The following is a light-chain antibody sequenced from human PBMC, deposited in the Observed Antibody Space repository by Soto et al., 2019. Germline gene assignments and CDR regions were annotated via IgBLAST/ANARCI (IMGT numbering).Light chain of an antibody. CDR2: GSS. Sequence: EIGLTQSPGTLSLSPVERATLSCRASQSFSRNSLAGYQQKPGQPPRLLIYGSSSRATGIPDRFSGSGSGTDFTLTISRLEHDDFAVYYCQQFGSSPLYTVGQGTKLEIK. CDR1: QSFSRNS. CDR3: QQFGSSPLYT. V-gene: IGKV3-20*01. J-gene: IGKJ2*01.